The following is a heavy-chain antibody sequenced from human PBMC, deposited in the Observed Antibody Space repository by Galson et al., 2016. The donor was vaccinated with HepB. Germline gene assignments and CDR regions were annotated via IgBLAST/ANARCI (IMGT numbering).Heavy chain of an antibody. D-gene: IGHD6-19*01. Sequence: TLSLTCAVSGGSISSGDYYWSWIRQTPVKGLEWLGYIFYTGGTNYNLYLETRISISVDTSKKQLSLKWIAVTAADTAVDFCARERSLSSGSTPDYWGQGALITVSS. CDR2: IFYTGGT. J-gene: IGHJ4*02. V-gene: IGHV4-30-4*01. CDR3: ARERSLSSGSTPDY. CDR1: GGSISSGDYY.